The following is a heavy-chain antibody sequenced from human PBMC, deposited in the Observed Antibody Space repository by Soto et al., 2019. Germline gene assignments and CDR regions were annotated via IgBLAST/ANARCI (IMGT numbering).Heavy chain of an antibody. V-gene: IGHV1-18*01. CDR2: INPYNGNS. CDR3: ARETYYSGSSGSGYFDY. J-gene: IGHJ4*03. CDR1: GYSFTDSG. Sequence: ASVKVSCKASGYSFTDSGIGWVRQAPGQGLEWMGWINPYNGNSNYAQNLQGRVTMTTDTSTSTAYMELRSLRSDDTAVYYCARETYYSGSSGSGYFDYWG. D-gene: IGHD3-22*01.